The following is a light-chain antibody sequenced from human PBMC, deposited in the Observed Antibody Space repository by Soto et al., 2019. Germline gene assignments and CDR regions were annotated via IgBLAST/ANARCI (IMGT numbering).Light chain of an antibody. V-gene: IGKV3-15*01. Sequence: EIVLTQSPATLSLSPGDRAALSCKASQSVHNFLAWYQQKPGQAPRLLIYGASTRATGIPARFSGSGSGTEFTLTISSLQSEDFAVYYCQQYNNWPRTFGQGTKVDI. CDR2: GAS. CDR3: QQYNNWPRT. CDR1: QSVHNF. J-gene: IGKJ1*01.